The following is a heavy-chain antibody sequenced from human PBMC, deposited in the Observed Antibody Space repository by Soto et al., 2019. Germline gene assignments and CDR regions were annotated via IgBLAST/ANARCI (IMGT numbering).Heavy chain of an antibody. CDR1: GFTFSNAW. D-gene: IGHD2-2*01. J-gene: IGHJ5*01. Sequence: SLGLSCPASGFTFSNAWMSWVRQAPGTGREGVGRIRGNADGGTTNYAAPAKDRVTMSGDDSKNTLYLQMNSLKAEDTAVYYCTTDVAVYGSSTICNNPPNWMDPWGQGTLVTVSS. CDR2: IRGNADGGTT. CDR3: TTDVAVYGSSTICNNPPNWMDP. V-gene: IGHV3-15*01.